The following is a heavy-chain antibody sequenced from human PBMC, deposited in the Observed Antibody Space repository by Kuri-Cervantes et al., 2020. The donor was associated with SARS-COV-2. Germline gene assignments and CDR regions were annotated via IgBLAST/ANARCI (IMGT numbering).Heavy chain of an antibody. CDR2: IYPGDSDT. Sequence: GGSLRLSCKGSGYSFTSYWIGWVRQMPGKGLEWMGIIYPGDSDTRYSSSFQGQVTISADKSISTAYLQWSSLKASDTAMYYCARWEIRFLGSWFDPWGQGTLVTVSS. V-gene: IGHV5-51*01. J-gene: IGHJ5*02. D-gene: IGHD3-3*01. CDR3: ARWEIRFLGSWFDP. CDR1: GYSFTSYW.